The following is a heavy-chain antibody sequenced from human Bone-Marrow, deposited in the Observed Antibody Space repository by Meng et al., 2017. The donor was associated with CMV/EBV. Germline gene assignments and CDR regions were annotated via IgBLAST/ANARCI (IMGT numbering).Heavy chain of an antibody. J-gene: IGHJ6*02. Sequence: SGPTLVKPTQTLTLTCTFSGFSLSTSGMRVNWIRQPPGKALEWLARIEWDDDKFYSTSLKTRLTMSKGTSKNQVVLTMTNMDPVDTATYYCARMRGDYAMDVWGQGTTVTVSS. CDR2: IEWDDDK. V-gene: IGHV2-70D*14. CDR3: ARMRGDYAMDV. CDR1: GFSLSTSGMR.